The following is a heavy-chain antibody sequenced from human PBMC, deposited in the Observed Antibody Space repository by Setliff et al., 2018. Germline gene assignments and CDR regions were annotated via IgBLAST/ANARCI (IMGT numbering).Heavy chain of an antibody. D-gene: IGHD1-1*01. CDR1: GDSVSSNSAA. Sequence: LSQTLSLTCAISGDSVSSNSAAWNWIRQSPSRGLEWLGRTYYRSKWYNDYAVSVKSRITINPDTSKNQFSLQLNSVTPEDTAVYYCARDQRLPLTYYYYGMDVWGQGTTVTVSS. CDR2: TYYRSKWYN. CDR3: ARDQRLPLTYYYYGMDV. V-gene: IGHV6-1*01. J-gene: IGHJ6*02.